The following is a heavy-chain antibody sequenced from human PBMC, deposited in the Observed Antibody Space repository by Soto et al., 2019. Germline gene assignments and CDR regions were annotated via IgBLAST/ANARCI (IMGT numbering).Heavy chain of an antibody. CDR1: GFTFSDYY. D-gene: IGHD2-2*01. V-gene: IGHV3-11*05. CDR2: ISSSSSYT. CDR3: AREVVVPAATSYYFDY. J-gene: IGHJ4*02. Sequence: GGSLRLSCAASGFTFSDYYMSWIRQAPGKGLEWVSYISSSSSYTNYADSVKGRFTISRDNAKNSLYLQMNSLRAEDTAVYYCAREVVVPAATSYYFDYWGQGTLVTVSS.